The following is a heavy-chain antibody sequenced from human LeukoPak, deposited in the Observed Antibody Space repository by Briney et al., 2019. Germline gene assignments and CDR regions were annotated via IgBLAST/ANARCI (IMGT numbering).Heavy chain of an antibody. Sequence: SATLSLTCTVSGGSISSYYWSWIRQPPGKGLEWIGYIYYSGSTNYNPSLKSRVTISVDTSKNQFSLKLSSVTAADTAVYYCARWFGESYFDYWGQGTLVTVSS. D-gene: IGHD3-10*01. J-gene: IGHJ4*02. V-gene: IGHV4-59*01. CDR3: ARWFGESYFDY. CDR1: GGSISSYY. CDR2: IYYSGST.